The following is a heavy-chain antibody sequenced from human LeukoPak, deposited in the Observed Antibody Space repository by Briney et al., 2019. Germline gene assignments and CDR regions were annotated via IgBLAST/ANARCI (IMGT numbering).Heavy chain of an antibody. V-gene: IGHV3-21*01. D-gene: IGHD3-22*01. J-gene: IGHJ4*02. Sequence: GGSLRLSCAASGFTFSSYRMNWVRQAPGKGLEWVSSISSSSSYIYYADSVKGRFTISRDNAKNSLYLQMNSLRAEDTAVYYCARSGATTMIVVVITQIDYWGQGTLVAVSS. CDR2: ISSSSSYI. CDR1: GFTFSSYR. CDR3: ARSGATTMIVVVITQIDY.